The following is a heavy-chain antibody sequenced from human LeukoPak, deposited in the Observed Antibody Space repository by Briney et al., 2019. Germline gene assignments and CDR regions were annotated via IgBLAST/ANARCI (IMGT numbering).Heavy chain of an antibody. Sequence: GGSLRLSCAASGFTFNSYVMSWVRQAPGKGLEWVSAINGGGGNTYYADSVKGRFTISRDNSKNMVYLQMNSLRADDTAVYYCITPLPYSAQGGQGTLVTVSS. CDR1: GFTFNSYV. J-gene: IGHJ4*02. D-gene: IGHD2-21*01. CDR2: INGGGGNT. CDR3: ITPLPYSAQ. V-gene: IGHV3-23*01.